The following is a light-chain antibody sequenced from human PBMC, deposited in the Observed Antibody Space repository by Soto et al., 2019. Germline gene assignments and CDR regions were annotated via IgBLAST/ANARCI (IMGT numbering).Light chain of an antibody. CDR3: QSADSSGTYYV. Sequence: SYELTQPPSVSLSPGQTARLTCSGEALPKQFAYWYQQKAGQAPVLVIYKDSERPSGIPERFSGSSSGTTATLTINAVQAEDEADYYCQSADSSGTYYVFGAGTKVTVL. CDR1: ALPKQF. J-gene: IGLJ1*01. V-gene: IGLV3-25*03. CDR2: KDS.